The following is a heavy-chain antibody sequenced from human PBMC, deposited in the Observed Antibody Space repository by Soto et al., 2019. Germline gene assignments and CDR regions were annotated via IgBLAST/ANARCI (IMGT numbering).Heavy chain of an antibody. CDR1: GGSISSSSYY. CDR3: ARRVLRFLEWLSPFDY. J-gene: IGHJ4*02. V-gene: IGHV4-39*01. D-gene: IGHD3-3*01. Sequence: QLQLQESGPGLVTPSETLSITCTVSGGSISSSSYYWGWIRQPPGKGLEWIGSIYYSGSTYYNPSLKSRVTISEDTSKNQFSLKLSSVTAADTAVYYCARRVLRFLEWLSPFDYWGQGTLVTVSS. CDR2: IYYSGST.